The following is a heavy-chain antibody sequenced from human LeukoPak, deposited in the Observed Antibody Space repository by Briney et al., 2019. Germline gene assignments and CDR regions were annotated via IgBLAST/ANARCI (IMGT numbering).Heavy chain of an antibody. V-gene: IGHV3-30*18. CDR2: ISYDGSNK. CDR3: AKGGIDSSGPWWYFDL. J-gene: IGHJ2*01. CDR1: GYTFSSYG. Sequence: GRSLRLSCAASGYTFSSYGMHWVRQAPGKGLEWVAVISYDGSNKYYADSVKGRFTISRDNSKNTLYLQMNSLRAEDTAVYYCAKGGIDSSGPWWYFDLWGRGTLVTVSS. D-gene: IGHD6-19*01.